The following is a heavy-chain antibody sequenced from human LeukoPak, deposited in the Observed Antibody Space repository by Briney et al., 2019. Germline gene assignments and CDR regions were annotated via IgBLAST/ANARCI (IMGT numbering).Heavy chain of an antibody. CDR2: ISYDGSNK. CDR1: GFTFSSYA. J-gene: IGHJ6*04. D-gene: IGHD6-19*01. CDR3: ARGGKQWLVRYYYYGMDV. Sequence: PGRPLRLSCAASGFTFSSYAMHWVRQAPGKGLEWVAVISYDGSNKYYADSVKGRFTISRDNSKNTLYLQMNSLRAEDTAVYYCARGGKQWLVRYYYYGMDVWGKGTTVTVSS. V-gene: IGHV3-30*04.